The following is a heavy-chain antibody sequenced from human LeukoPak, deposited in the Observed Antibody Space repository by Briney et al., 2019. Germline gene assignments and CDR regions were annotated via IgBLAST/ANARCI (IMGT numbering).Heavy chain of an antibody. V-gene: IGHV4-59*01. D-gene: IGHD1-26*01. CDR2: IYYSGST. Sequence: SETLSLTCTVSGGSISSYYWSWIRQPPGKGLEWIGYIYYSGSTNYNPSLKSRVTISVDTSKNQFSLKLSSVTAADTAVYYCANLPPVGRDDYWGQEPWSPSPQ. CDR1: GGSISSYY. J-gene: IGHJ4*01. CDR3: ANLPPVGRDDY.